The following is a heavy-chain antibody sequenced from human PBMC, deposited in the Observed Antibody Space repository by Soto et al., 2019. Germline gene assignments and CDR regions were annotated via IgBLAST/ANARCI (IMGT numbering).Heavy chain of an antibody. CDR2: IYPGDSDT. CDR3: ARLITIFGVVIDNPDY. V-gene: IGHV5-51*01. CDR1: GYSFTSYW. Sequence: PGESLKISCKGSGYSFTSYWIGWVRQMPGKGLEWMGIIYPGDSDTRYSPSFQGQVTISADKSISTAYLQWSSLKASDTAMYYCARLITIFGVVIDNPDYWGQGTLVTVS. J-gene: IGHJ4*02. D-gene: IGHD3-3*01.